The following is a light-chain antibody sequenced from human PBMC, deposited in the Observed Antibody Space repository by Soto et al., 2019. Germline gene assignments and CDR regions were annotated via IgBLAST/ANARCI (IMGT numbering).Light chain of an antibody. V-gene: IGKV3-11*01. J-gene: IGKJ5*01. CDR1: QSVSNN. CDR3: QRGDT. CDR2: DAS. Sequence: EIVLTQSPATLSLSPGERATLSCRASQSVSNNLAWYQQKPGQAPRLLIYDASNRATGNPARFSDSGSGTDFTLTISGLEPEDFAVYYCQRGDTFGQGTRLEIK.